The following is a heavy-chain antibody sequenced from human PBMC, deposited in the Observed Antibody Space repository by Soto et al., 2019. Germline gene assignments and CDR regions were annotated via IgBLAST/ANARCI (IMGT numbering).Heavy chain of an antibody. CDR3: ARKGVPAAIKGFDP. J-gene: IGHJ5*02. Sequence: GASVKVSCKASGYTFTSYDINWVRQATGQGLEWMGWMNPNSGNTGYAQKFQGRVTMTRDTSISTAYMELSRLRSDDTAVYYCARKGVPAAIKGFDPWGQGTLVTVSS. CDR2: MNPNSGNT. CDR1: GYTFTSYD. D-gene: IGHD2-2*01. V-gene: IGHV1-8*01.